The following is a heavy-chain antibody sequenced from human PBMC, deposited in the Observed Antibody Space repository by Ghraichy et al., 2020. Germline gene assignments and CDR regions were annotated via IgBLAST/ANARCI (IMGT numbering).Heavy chain of an antibody. D-gene: IGHD2-21*01. CDR3: TRIEDPGA. V-gene: IGHV3-74*01. CDR1: GFTFSQYW. CDR2: INRDGTTT. Sequence: GGSLRLSCAASGFTFSQYWMHWVRQVPGKGLVWISSINRDGTTTNYADSVKGRFTISRDNARSTVYLQMNSLRVEDTAVYYCTRIEDPGAWGLGTLVIVSS. J-gene: IGHJ5*02.